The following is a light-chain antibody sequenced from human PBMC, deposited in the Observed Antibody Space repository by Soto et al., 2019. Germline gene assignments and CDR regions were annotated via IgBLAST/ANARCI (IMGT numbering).Light chain of an antibody. CDR2: YDS. CDR3: QVWDSSSDPEV. Sequence: SYELTQPPSVSVAPGKTARITCGGNNIGSKSVHWYQQKPGQAPVLVIYYDSDRPSGIPERFSGSNSGNTATLTISRVEAGDEADYYCQVWDSSSDPEVFGTGTKLTV. J-gene: IGLJ1*01. V-gene: IGLV3-21*04. CDR1: NIGSKS.